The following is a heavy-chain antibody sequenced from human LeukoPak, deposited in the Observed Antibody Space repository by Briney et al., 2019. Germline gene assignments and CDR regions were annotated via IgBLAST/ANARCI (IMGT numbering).Heavy chain of an antibody. J-gene: IGHJ4*02. CDR2: INHSGST. V-gene: IGHV4-34*01. Sequence: PSETLSLTCAVYGGSFSGYYWSWIRQPPGKGLEWIGEINHSGSTNYNPSLKSRVTISVDTSKNQFSLKLSSVTAADTAVYYCARLVIRYSTFDYWGQGTLVTVPS. CDR3: ARLVIRYSTFDY. D-gene: IGHD3-9*01. CDR1: GGSFSGYY.